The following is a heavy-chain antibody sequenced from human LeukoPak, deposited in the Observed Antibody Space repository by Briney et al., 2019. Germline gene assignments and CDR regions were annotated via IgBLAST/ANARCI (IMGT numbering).Heavy chain of an antibody. CDR1: GFTFSIYA. CDR3: ARGFCRGIHCAYGLDV. J-gene: IGHJ6*02. Sequence: SGGSLRLSCAASGFTFSIYAMSWVRQPPGKGLEWVSYISSSSSSRFYADSVKGRFTISRDNAKNSVSLQMNSLRDEDTAVYFCARGFCRGIHCAYGLDVWGQGTTVTVSS. CDR2: ISSSSSSR. V-gene: IGHV3-48*02. D-gene: IGHD2-15*01.